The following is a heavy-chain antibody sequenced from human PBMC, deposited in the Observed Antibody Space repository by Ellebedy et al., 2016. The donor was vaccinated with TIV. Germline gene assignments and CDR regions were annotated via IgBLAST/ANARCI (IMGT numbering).Heavy chain of an antibody. CDR2: IKQDGSEK. CDR1: GFTFSSYW. D-gene: IGHD4-23*01. Sequence: GESLKISCAASGFTFSSYWMSWVRQAPGKVLGWVANIKQDGSEKNYVDSVKGRFTISRDNAKNSLSLQMNSLRDEDTDVYYCTRDPAGNPFNYWGQGTLVTVSS. CDR3: TRDPAGNPFNY. J-gene: IGHJ4*02. V-gene: IGHV3-7*01.